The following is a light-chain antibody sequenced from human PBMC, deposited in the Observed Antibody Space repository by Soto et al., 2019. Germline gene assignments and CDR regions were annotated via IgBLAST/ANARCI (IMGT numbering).Light chain of an antibody. V-gene: IGKV3-11*01. Sequence: EIVLTQSPATLSLSPGEGATVSCRASQSVSSHLAWYQQKRGQAPRLLIYDASSRASGIPARFSGRGSGTDFTLTISYLEPEDFASYYCQQVYSFPHTFGQGTKVEV. J-gene: IGKJ2*01. CDR2: DAS. CDR3: QQVYSFPHT. CDR1: QSVSSH.